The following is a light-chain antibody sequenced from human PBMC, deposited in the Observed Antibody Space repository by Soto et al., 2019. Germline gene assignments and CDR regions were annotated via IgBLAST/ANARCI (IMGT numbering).Light chain of an antibody. J-gene: IGKJ1*01. CDR3: QRYNNYPMA. CDR1: QSVISPW. CDR2: DVS. Sequence: DIQMTQSPSTLSASVGDRVTITCRASQSVISPWLAWYQQKPGKAPNLLIYDVSSLESGVPSRFSGSGSGTDFTLTISSLQPDDFATYYCQRYNNYPMAFGQGTKVDIK. V-gene: IGKV1-5*01.